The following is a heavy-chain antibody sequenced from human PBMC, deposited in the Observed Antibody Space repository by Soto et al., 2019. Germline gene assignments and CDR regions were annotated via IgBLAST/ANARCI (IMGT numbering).Heavy chain of an antibody. CDR1: GFTFSSYA. J-gene: IGHJ3*02. V-gene: IGHV3-23*01. D-gene: IGHD5-12*01. Sequence: GGSLRLSCAASGFTFSSYAMSWVRQAPGKGLEWVSAISVSGGSTYYADSVKGRFTISRDNSKNTLYLQMNSLRVDDTAVYYCAKAGYSGYDIWGQGTMVTVSS. CDR3: AKAGYSGYDI. CDR2: ISVSGGST.